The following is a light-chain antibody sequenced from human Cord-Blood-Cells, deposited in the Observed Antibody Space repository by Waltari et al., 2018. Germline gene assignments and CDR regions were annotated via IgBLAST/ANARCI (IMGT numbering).Light chain of an antibody. CDR3: SSYTSSSTLV. CDR2: EVS. J-gene: IGLJ2*01. Sequence: QSALPQPASVSGSPGPSITISCTGTSSDVGGYNYFSWYQQHPGKAPKLMIYEVSNRPSGVSNRFSGSKSGNTASLTISGLQAEDEADYYCSSYTSSSTLVFGGGTKLTVL. CDR1: SSDVGGYNY. V-gene: IGLV2-14*01.